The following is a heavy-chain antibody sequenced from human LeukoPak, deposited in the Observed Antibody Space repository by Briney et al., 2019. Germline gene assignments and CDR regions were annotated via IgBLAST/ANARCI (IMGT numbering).Heavy chain of an antibody. J-gene: IGHJ4*02. CDR1: GYSFTSYW. Sequence: GESLKISCKGSGYSFTSYWIGWVRQMPGKGLEWMGIIYPRDSDTTYSPSFQGQVTISADKSISTAYLQWSSLQASDTAMYYCARLFDYVWGSYRYPDFWGQGTLVTVSS. CDR2: IYPRDSDT. V-gene: IGHV5-51*01. CDR3: ARLFDYVWGSYRYPDF. D-gene: IGHD3-16*02.